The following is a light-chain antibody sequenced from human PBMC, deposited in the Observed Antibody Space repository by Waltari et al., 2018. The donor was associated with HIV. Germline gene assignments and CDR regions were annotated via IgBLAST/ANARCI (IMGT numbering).Light chain of an antibody. CDR1: TGAVTSGHY. Sequence: QAVVTQEPSLTVSPGDTVTLTCGSSTGAVTSGHYPYWFQQKPGQAPTTVIYDTKNKPSWTPARFSGSLVWDKAALTLSGAQPEDEADYCCLLSYSGGPWVFGGGTKLTVL. CDR3: LLSYSGGPWV. J-gene: IGLJ3*02. V-gene: IGLV7-46*01. CDR2: DTK.